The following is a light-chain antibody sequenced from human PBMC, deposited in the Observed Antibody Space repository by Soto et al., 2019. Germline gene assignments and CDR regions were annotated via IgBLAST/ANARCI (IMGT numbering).Light chain of an antibody. CDR2: AAS. CDR3: QQDNSAPPWT. CDR1: QGISNY. Sequence: DIQMTQSPSSLSASVGDRVTITCRASQGISNYLAWYQQKPGKVPKLLIYAASTLQSGVPSRCSGSGSGTDFTLTISSLQPEDVATYYCQQDNSAPPWTFGQGTKVEIK. J-gene: IGKJ1*01. V-gene: IGKV1-27*01.